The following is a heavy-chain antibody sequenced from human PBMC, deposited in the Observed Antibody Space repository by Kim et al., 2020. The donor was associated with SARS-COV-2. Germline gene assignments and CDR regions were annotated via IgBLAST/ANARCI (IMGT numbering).Heavy chain of an antibody. V-gene: IGHV4-34*01. CDR3: ARGYGDYASNWFDP. J-gene: IGHJ5*02. D-gene: IGHD4-17*01. Sequence: NPSLKRRVTISVDTSKNQFALKLSSVTAADTAVYYCARGYGDYASNWFDPWGQGTLVTVSS.